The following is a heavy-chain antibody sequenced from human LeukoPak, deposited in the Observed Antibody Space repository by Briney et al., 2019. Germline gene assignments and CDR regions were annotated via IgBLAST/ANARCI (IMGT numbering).Heavy chain of an antibody. CDR3: ARGPQLGFLDY. CDR1: GGSISGYY. Sequence: PSETLSLTCTVSGGSISGYYWIWIRQPAGKGLEWIGRIYSSGSTNYNPSLKSRVTMSVDTSKNQFSLKMSSVTAADTAVYYCARGPQLGFLDYWGQGTLVTVSS. J-gene: IGHJ4*02. D-gene: IGHD6-13*01. CDR2: IYSSGST. V-gene: IGHV4-4*07.